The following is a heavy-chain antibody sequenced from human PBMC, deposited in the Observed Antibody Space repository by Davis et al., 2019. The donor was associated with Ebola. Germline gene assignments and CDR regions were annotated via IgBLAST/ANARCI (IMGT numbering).Heavy chain of an antibody. V-gene: IGHV1-18*01. D-gene: IGHD3-10*01. CDR3: ARGITMVRGVTWFDP. Sequence: ASVKVSCKTSGYTFTSYGISWLRQAPGQGLEWMGWISAYNGNTNYAQKLQGRVTMTTDTSTSTAYMELRSLRSDDTAVYYCARGITMVRGVTWFDPWGQGTLVTVSS. J-gene: IGHJ5*02. CDR2: ISAYNGNT. CDR1: GYTFTSYG.